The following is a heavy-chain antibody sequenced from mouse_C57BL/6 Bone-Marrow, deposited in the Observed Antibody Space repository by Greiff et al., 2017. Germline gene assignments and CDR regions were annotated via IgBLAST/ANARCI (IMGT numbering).Heavy chain of an antibody. V-gene: IGHV14-4*01. J-gene: IGHJ2*01. CDR3: TITEDYFDY. Sequence: VQLQQSGAELVRPGASVKLSCTASGFNIKDDYMHWVKQRPEQGLEWIGWIDPENGDTEYASKFQGKATITADTSSNTAYLQLSSLTSEDTAVYYCTITEDYFDYWGQGTTLTVSS. CDR1: GFNIKDDY. D-gene: IGHD1-1*01. CDR2: IDPENGDT.